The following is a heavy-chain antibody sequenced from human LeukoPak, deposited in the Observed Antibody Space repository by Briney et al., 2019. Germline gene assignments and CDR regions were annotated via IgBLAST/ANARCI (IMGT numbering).Heavy chain of an antibody. CDR3: ARPPETYSSGWYYPFDI. J-gene: IGHJ3*02. D-gene: IGHD6-19*01. CDR2: ISSSSSYI. V-gene: IGHV3-21*06. Sequence: GGSLRLSCAASGFTFSSYSMNWVRQAPGKGLEWVSSISSSSSYIYYADSVKGRFTISRDNSNNTLYLQMNRLRAEDTAVYYCARPPETYSSGWYYPFDIWGQGTMVTVSS. CDR1: GFTFSSYS.